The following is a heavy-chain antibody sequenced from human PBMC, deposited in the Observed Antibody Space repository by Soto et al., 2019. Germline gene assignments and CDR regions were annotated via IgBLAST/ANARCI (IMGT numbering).Heavy chain of an antibody. V-gene: IGHV2-26*01. CDR1: GFSLSNARMG. Sequence: SVPTLVNPTETLTLTCTVSGFSLSNARMGVSWIRQPPGKALEWLAHIFSNDEKSYSTSLKSRLTISKDTSKSQVVLTMTNMDPVDTATYYCARTMMTYYDFWSGYVFDPWGQGTLVTVSS. CDR3: ARTMMTYYDFWSGYVFDP. CDR2: IFSNDEK. J-gene: IGHJ5*02. D-gene: IGHD3-3*01.